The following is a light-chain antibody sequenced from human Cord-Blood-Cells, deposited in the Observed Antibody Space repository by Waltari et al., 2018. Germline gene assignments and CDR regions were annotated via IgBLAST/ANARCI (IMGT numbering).Light chain of an antibody. CDR3: QQLNSYPHT. Sequence: DIQLTQSPSFLSASVGDRVTITCRASQGISRSLAWYQQKPGKAPKLLIYAASPLQSGVPSRFSGSGSGTEFTLTISSLQPEDFATYYCQQLNSYPHTFGQGTKLEIK. CDR1: QGISRS. V-gene: IGKV1-9*01. CDR2: AAS. J-gene: IGKJ2*01.